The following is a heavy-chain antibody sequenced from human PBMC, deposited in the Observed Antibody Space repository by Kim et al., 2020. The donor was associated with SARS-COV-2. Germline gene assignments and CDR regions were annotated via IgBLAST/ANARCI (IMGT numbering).Heavy chain of an antibody. CDR1: GFTFGDYA. CDR2: IRSKAYGGTT. D-gene: IGHD3-16*02. Sequence: GGSLRLSCTASGFTFGDYAMSWFRQAPGKGLEWVGFIRSKAYGGTTEYAASVKGRFTISRDDSKSIAYLQMNSLKTEDTAVYYCTRPRAPYDYVWGSYRYDYWGQGTLVTVSS. CDR3: TRPRAPYDYVWGSYRYDY. V-gene: IGHV3-49*03. J-gene: IGHJ4*02.